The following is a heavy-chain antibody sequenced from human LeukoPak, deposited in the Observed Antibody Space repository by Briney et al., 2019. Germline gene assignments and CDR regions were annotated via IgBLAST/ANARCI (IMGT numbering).Heavy chain of an antibody. CDR3: ARVVMDYDSSGYYSRYFQH. D-gene: IGHD3-22*01. CDR2: IYYSGST. J-gene: IGHJ1*01. V-gene: IGHV4-59*08. CDR1: GGSISSYY. Sequence: PSETLSLTCTVSGGSISSYYWSWIRQPPGKGLEWIGYIYYSGSTNYNPSLKSRVTISVDTSKNQFSLKLSSVTAADTAVYYCARVVMDYDSSGYYSRYFQHWGQGTLVTVSS.